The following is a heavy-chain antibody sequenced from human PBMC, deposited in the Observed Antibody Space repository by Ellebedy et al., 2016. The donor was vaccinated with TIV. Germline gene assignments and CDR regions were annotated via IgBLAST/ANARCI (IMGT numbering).Heavy chain of an antibody. V-gene: IGHV4-59*13. Sequence: SETLSLXCAVSGGSIISSYYWSWIRQPPGKGLEWIGYIYYSGSTNYNPSLKSRVTISVDTSKNQFSLKLSSVTAADTAVYYCARVHGFVDYWGQGTLVTVSS. CDR1: GGSIISSYY. J-gene: IGHJ4*02. CDR3: ARVHGFVDY. CDR2: IYYSGST. D-gene: IGHD2-21*01.